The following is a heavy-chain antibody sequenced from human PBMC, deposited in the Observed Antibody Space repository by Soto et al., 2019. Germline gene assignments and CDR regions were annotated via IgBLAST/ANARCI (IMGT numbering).Heavy chain of an antibody. Sequence: GGSLRLSCTASGFTFSDAWMSWVRQAPGKGLDWVGRIKSKSDGGTTEYAAPVRGRFTISRDDSKNTLYLQMNSLKTEDTAVYYCTTGLWRIAVVVGSTGYFNPWGQGTPVTVSS. J-gene: IGHJ5*02. D-gene: IGHD2-15*01. CDR3: TTGLWRIAVVVGSTGYFNP. V-gene: IGHV3-15*01. CDR1: GFTFSDAW. CDR2: IKSKSDGGTT.